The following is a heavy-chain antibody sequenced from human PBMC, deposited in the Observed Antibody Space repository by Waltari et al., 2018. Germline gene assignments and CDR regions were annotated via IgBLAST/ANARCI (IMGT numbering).Heavy chain of an antibody. Sequence: VQLVQSGGGLVKPGESLKLSCEASEFTFNTYTMNWVRQAPGKGLEWVSSISSSGNYIYYADSVRGRFTISRDNAKGSLYLQMDSLRVDDTAVYYCARDYYDSDANDYWGQGTQVTVSS. V-gene: IGHV3-21*01. J-gene: IGHJ4*02. D-gene: IGHD3-22*01. CDR2: ISSSGNYI. CDR1: EFTFNTYT. CDR3: ARDYYDSDANDY.